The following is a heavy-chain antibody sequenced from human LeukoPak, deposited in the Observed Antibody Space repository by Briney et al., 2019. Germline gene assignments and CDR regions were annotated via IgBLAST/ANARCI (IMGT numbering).Heavy chain of an antibody. CDR2: IFHAGNI. CDR1: GDSFYSTNW. D-gene: IGHD2-15*01. V-gene: IGHV4-4*02. J-gene: IGHJ2*01. Sequence: KASETLSLTCAVSGDSFYSTNWWSWVRQPPGKGLEWIAEIFHAGNINYNPSLKSRVTISMDKSKSQFSLNLSSMTAADTAVYYCARHGGGIVVVVAARKKQGVRYFDLWGRGTLVTVSS. CDR3: ARHGGGIVVVVAARKKQGVRYFDL.